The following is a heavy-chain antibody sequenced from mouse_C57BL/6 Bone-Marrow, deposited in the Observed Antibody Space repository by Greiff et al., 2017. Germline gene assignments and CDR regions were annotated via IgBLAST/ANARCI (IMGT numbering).Heavy chain of an antibody. CDR1: GFSLTGYG. D-gene: IGHD1-1*01. Sequence: QVQLKQSGPGLVAPSQSLSITCTVSGFSLTGYGVNWVRQPPGKGLEWLGMIWGDGSTDSYSALKSSLSISKDNSKSQVFLKMNSLQTDDTARYYCDRGYYVRSMDYWGQGTSVTVSS. V-gene: IGHV2-6-7*01. J-gene: IGHJ4*01. CDR3: DRGYYVRSMDY. CDR2: IWGDGST.